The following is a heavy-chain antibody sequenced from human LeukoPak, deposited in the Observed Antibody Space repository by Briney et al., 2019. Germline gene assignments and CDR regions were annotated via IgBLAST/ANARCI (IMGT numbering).Heavy chain of an antibody. CDR1: GLIFSAYS. Sequence: PGGSLRLSCAASGLIFSAYSVNWVRPPPGKGLEWVSSIASTTNYINYADSVKGRFTISRDSPQNSMYLQMNSLTPEDTAVYYCARQVNFAFDVWGQGTMVTVSS. CDR3: ARQVNFAFDV. V-gene: IGHV3-21*01. J-gene: IGHJ3*01. D-gene: IGHD1-1*01. CDR2: IASTTNYI.